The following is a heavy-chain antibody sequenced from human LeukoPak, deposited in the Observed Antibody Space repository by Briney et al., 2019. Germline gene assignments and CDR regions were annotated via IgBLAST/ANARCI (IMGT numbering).Heavy chain of an antibody. J-gene: IGHJ2*01. CDR1: GFTFSSYA. CDR2: ISSSGCTT. V-gene: IGHV3-23*01. Sequence: GGSLRLSCAASGFTFSSYAMTWVRQAPGKGLEWVSGISSSGCTTYHADSVKGPFTLPRDNYKHTLYLQMNRLRAEDTAVYYCVRKASYYDSSEDGYFDLWGRGTLVTVSS. CDR3: VRKASYYDSSEDGYFDL. D-gene: IGHD3-22*01.